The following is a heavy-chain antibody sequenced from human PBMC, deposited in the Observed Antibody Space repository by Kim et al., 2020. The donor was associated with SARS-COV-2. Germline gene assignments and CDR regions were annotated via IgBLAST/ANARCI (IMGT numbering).Heavy chain of an antibody. V-gene: IGHV3-33*06. CDR1: GFTFSSYG. Sequence: GGSLRLSCAASGFTFSSYGMHWVRQAPGKGVEWVAVIWYDGSKKYYADSVKGRFTISRDNSKNMLYLQMNSLRAEDTAVYYCAKERHKWELPYFDYWGQGTLVTVSS. D-gene: IGHD1-26*01. J-gene: IGHJ4*02. CDR2: IWYDGSKK. CDR3: AKERHKWELPYFDY.